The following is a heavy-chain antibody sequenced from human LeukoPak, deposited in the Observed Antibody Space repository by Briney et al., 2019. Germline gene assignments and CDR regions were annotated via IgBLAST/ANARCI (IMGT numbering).Heavy chain of an antibody. D-gene: IGHD6-13*01. J-gene: IGHJ5*02. CDR1: GGSFSGYY. Sequence: SETLSLTCAVYGGSFSGYYWSWIRQPPGKGLEWIGEINHSGSTNYNPSLKSRVTISVDTSKNQFSLKLSSVTAADTAVYYCARDRRSSSWFGYRFDPWGQGTLVTVSS. CDR3: ARDRRSSSWFGYRFDP. V-gene: IGHV4-34*01. CDR2: INHSGST.